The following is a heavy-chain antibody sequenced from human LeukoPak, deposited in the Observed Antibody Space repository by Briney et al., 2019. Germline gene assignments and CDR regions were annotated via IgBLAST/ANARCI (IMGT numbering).Heavy chain of an antibody. J-gene: IGHJ4*02. V-gene: IGHV3-21*01. CDR2: ISSSSSYI. CDR1: GFTFSSYS. CDR3: ARGHRIITGNSYYFDY. D-gene: IGHD1-20*01. Sequence: AGGSLRLSCAASGFTFSSYSMNWVRQAPGKGLEWVSSISSSSSYIYYADSVKGRFTISRDNSKNTLYLQMNSLRAEDTAVYYCARGHRIITGNSYYFDYWGQGTLVTVSS.